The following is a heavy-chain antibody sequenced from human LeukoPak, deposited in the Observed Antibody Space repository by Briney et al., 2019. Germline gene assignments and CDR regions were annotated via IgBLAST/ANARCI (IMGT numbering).Heavy chain of an antibody. CDR1: GFTFSSYA. CDR2: ISGSGGST. D-gene: IGHD3-22*01. J-gene: IGHJ4*02. Sequence: HSGGSLRLSCAASGFTFSSYAMSWVRQAPGKGLEWVSAISGSGGSTYYADSVKGRFTISRDNSKNTLYLQMNSLRAEDTAVYYCARGPDYYDSSGFDYWGQGTLVTVSS. V-gene: IGHV3-23*01. CDR3: ARGPDYYDSSGFDY.